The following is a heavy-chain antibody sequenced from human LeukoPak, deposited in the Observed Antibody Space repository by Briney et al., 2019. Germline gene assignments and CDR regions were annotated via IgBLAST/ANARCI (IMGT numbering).Heavy chain of an antibody. V-gene: IGHV3-48*01. CDR1: GFTFNSYN. CDR2: ISSSSTTI. J-gene: IGHJ1*01. Sequence: PGGSLRLSCLAFGFTFNSYNMNWVRQAPGKGLEWISHISSSSTTIYYADFVKGRFTISRDNAQNSLYLQMNSLRAEDTAMYYCARDNSGAQYVAEYLHRWGQGTLVTVSS. D-gene: IGHD1-26*01. CDR3: ARDNSGAQYVAEYLHR.